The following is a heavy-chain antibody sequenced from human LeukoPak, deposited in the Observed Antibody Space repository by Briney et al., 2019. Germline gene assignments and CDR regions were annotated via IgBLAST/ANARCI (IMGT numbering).Heavy chain of an antibody. D-gene: IGHD6-19*01. V-gene: IGHV1-2*02. J-gene: IGHJ3*02. Sequence: ASVKVSCKASGGTFSSYAISWVRQAPGQGLEWMGWINPNSGDTHYAQKFQGRVTMTRDTSISTAYMELSRLRSDDTAVYYCAREGYSSGLDIWGQGTMVTVSS. CDR2: INPNSGDT. CDR3: AREGYSSGLDI. CDR1: GGTFSSYA.